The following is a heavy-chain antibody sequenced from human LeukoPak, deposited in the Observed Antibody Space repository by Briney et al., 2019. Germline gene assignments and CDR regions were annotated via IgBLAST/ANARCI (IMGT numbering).Heavy chain of an antibody. CDR3: AKKHLSGYDYY. V-gene: IGHV3-23*01. J-gene: IGHJ4*02. Sequence: PGGSLRLSCAASGFTLSSYAMSWVRQAPGKGLEWVSVISGSGDSAYYADSVKGRFTISRDNTKNTLYLQMNSLRAEDTAVYYCAKKHLSGYDYYWGQGTLVTVSS. D-gene: IGHD5-12*01. CDR1: GFTLSSYA. CDR2: ISGSGDSA.